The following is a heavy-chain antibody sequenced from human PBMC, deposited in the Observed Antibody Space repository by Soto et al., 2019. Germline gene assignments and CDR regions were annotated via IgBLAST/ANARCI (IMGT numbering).Heavy chain of an antibody. Sequence: GGSLRLSCAASGFTFSSDSMNWVRQAPGKGLEWVSSISSSSSYIYYADSVKGRFTISRDNAKNSLYLQMNSLRAEDTAVYYCARDHLTSPRSSWYRGDYYYYGMDVWGQGTTVTVSS. CDR1: GFTFSSDS. J-gene: IGHJ6*02. CDR2: ISSSSSYI. D-gene: IGHD6-13*01. CDR3: ARDHLTSPRSSWYRGDYYYYGMDV. V-gene: IGHV3-21*01.